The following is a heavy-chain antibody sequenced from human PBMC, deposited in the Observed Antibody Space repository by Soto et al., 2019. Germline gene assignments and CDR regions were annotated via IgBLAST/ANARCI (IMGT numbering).Heavy chain of an antibody. Sequence: EVQLVESGGGLVQPGGSLRLSCAASGFTFSTYWMHWVRHAPGKGLVWVSRINGDGSSTNYADSVKGRFTSSRDNAKNTVYLQMNSLRAEDTAVYYCVRGGMPTPFNYWGQGTLVTVSS. CDR2: INGDGSST. CDR1: GFTFSTYW. CDR3: VRGGMPTPFNY. D-gene: IGHD2-2*01. J-gene: IGHJ4*02. V-gene: IGHV3-74*01.